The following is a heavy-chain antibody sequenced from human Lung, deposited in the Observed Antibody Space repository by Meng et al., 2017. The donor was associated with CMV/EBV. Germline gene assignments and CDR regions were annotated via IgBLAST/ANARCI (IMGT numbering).Heavy chain of an antibody. CDR2: IIPIFGTA. V-gene: IGHV1-69*05. D-gene: IGHD2-2*01. CDR1: GGTFSSYA. Sequence: SVKVSCKASGGTFSSYAISWVRQAPGQGLEWMGGIIPIFGTANYAQKFQGRVTITTDESTSTAYMELSSLRSEDTAVYYCARVGPLVVPAAPPDYSNYGFDYWGQGTLVTVSS. CDR3: ARVGPLVVPAAPPDYSNYGFDY. J-gene: IGHJ4*02.